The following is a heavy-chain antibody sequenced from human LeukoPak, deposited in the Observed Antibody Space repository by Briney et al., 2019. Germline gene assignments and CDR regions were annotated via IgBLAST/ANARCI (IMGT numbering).Heavy chain of an antibody. D-gene: IGHD3-10*02. CDR2: ISYDGSNK. J-gene: IGHJ6*02. Sequence: QSGRSLRLSCAASGFTFSSYGMRWVRQAPGKGLEWVAVISYDGSNKYYADSVKGRFTISRDNSKNTLYLQMNSLRAEDTAVYYCAKQMFRGFYYYGMDVWGQGTTVTVSS. V-gene: IGHV3-30*18. CDR3: AKQMFRGFYYYGMDV. CDR1: GFTFSSYG.